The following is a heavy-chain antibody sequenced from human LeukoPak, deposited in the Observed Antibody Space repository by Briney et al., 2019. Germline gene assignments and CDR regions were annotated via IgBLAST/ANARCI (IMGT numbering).Heavy chain of an antibody. D-gene: IGHD3-3*01. J-gene: IGHJ3*02. CDR3: ARGKNDFWSGSYYDAFDI. CDR2: IIPIFGTA. CDR1: GGTFSSYA. Sequence: SVKVSCKASGGTFSSYAISWVRQAPGQGLEWMGGIIPIFGTANYAQKFQGRVTITADESTSTAYMELSSLRSEDTAVYYCARGKNDFWSGSYYDAFDIWGQGTMVTVSS. V-gene: IGHV1-69*13.